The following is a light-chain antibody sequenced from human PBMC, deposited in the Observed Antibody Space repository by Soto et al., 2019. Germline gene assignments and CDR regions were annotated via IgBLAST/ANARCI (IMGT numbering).Light chain of an antibody. V-gene: IGLV2-14*01. CDR2: EIS. CDR3: TSFTTSNTWV. J-gene: IGLJ3*02. Sequence: QSALSQPASVSGSPGQSITISCTGTSRDIGAYNYVSWYQQHPGKAPKLMIYEISNRPAGVSDRFSASKSGNTASLTISGLQAADEADYYCTSFTTSNTWVFGGGTKLTVL. CDR1: SRDIGAYNY.